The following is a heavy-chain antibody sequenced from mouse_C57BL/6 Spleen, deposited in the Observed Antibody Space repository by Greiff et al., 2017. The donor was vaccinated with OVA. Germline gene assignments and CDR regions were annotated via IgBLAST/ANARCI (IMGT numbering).Heavy chain of an antibody. CDR1: GYTFTSYW. V-gene: IGHV1-50*01. D-gene: IGHD2-5*01. CDR2: IDPSDSYT. Sequence: QVQLQQPGAELVKPGASVKLSCKASGYTFTSYWMQWVKQRPGQGLEWIGEIDPSDSYTNYNQKFKGKATLTVDTSSSTAYMQLSSLTSEDSAVYYCARRKHLSNSFAYWGQGTLVTVSA. J-gene: IGHJ3*01. CDR3: ARRKHLSNSFAY.